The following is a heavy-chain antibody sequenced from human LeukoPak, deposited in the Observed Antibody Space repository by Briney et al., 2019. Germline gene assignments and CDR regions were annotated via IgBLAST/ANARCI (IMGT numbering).Heavy chain of an antibody. D-gene: IGHD1-26*01. CDR1: GFTFSSYA. Sequence: GGSLRLSCAASGFTFSSYAVSWVRQAPGKGLEWVSTISASGGSTYYADSVKGRFTISRDNSKNTVYLQMNSLRAEDTAVYYCAKSYRGSRGAFDIWGQGTMVTVSS. V-gene: IGHV3-23*01. CDR2: ISASGGST. CDR3: AKSYRGSRGAFDI. J-gene: IGHJ3*02.